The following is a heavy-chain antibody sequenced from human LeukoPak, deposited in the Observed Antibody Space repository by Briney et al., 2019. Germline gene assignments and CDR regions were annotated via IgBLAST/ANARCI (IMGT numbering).Heavy chain of an antibody. D-gene: IGHD3-10*01. V-gene: IGHV4-59*01. CDR3: ARVPAYYYGSGSWVDYYYGMDV. J-gene: IGHJ6*02. CDR2: IYYSGST. Sequence: SETLSLTCTVSGGSISSYYWSWIRQPPGKGLEWIGYIYYSGSTNYNPSLKSRVTISVDTSKNQFSLKLSSVTAADTAVYYCARVPAYYYGSGSWVDYYYGMDVWGQGTTVTVSS. CDR1: GGSISSYY.